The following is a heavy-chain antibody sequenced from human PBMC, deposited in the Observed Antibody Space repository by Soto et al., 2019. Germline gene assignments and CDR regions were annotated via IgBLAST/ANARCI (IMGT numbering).Heavy chain of an antibody. V-gene: IGHV4-34*01. Sequence: SETLSLTCAVYGGSFSGYYWSWIRQPPGKGLEWIGEINHNGSTNYNPSLKSRVTISVDTSKNQFSPKLSSVTAADTAVYYCARDITMVRGVMSRFDPWGQGTLVTVSS. CDR3: ARDITMVRGVMSRFDP. CDR2: INHNGST. J-gene: IGHJ5*02. CDR1: GGSFSGYY. D-gene: IGHD3-10*01.